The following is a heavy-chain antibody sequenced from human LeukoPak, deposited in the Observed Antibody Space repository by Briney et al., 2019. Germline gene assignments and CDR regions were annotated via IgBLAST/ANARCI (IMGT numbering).Heavy chain of an antibody. D-gene: IGHD6-19*01. V-gene: IGHV3-7*01. J-gene: IGHJ4*02. CDR3: ARKSIAVAGPFDY. CDR2: IKQDGSEK. CDR1: GFTFSSYW. Sequence: GGSLRLSCAASGFTFSSYWMSWVRQAPGKGLEWVANIKQDGSEKYYVDSGKGRFTISRDNAKNSLYLQMNSLRAEDTAMYYCARKSIAVAGPFDYWGQGTLVTVSS.